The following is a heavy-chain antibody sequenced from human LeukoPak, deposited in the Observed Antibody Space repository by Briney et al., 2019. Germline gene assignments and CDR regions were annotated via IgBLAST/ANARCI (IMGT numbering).Heavy chain of an antibody. CDR3: ARGLNPTCPDY. CDR1: GGSFSGYY. Sequence: NPSETLSLICAVYGGSFSGYYWSWIRQPPGKGLEWIGEINHSGSTNYNPSLKSRVTISVDTSKNRFSLKLSSVTAADTAVYYCARGLNPTCPDYWGQGTLVTVSS. CDR2: INHSGST. V-gene: IGHV4-34*01. J-gene: IGHJ4*02. D-gene: IGHD1-1*01.